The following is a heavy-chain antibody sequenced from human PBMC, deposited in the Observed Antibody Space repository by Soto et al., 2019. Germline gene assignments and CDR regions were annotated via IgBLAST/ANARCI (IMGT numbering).Heavy chain of an antibody. D-gene: IGHD6-13*01. J-gene: IGHJ4*02. CDR2: INHSGST. CDR3: ARGSPYSRELGY. CDR1: GGSFSGYY. Sequence: SETLSLTCAVYGGSFSGYYWSWIRQPPGKGLEWIGEINHSGSTNYNPSLKSRVTISVDTSKNQFSLKLSSVTAADTAVYYCARGSPYSRELGYWGQGTLVTVSS. V-gene: IGHV4-34*01.